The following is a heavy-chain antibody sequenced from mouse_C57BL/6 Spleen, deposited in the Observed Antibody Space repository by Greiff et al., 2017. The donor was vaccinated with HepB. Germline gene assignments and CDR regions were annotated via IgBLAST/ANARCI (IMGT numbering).Heavy chain of an antibody. J-gene: IGHJ3*01. CDR3: ARPSSGYGRFAY. V-gene: IGHV1-54*01. CDR1: GYAFTNYL. D-gene: IGHD3-2*02. CDR2: INPGSGGT. Sequence: VQLQQSGAELVRPGTSVKVSCKASGYAFTNYLIEWVKQRPGQGLEWIGVINPGSGGTNYNEKFKGKATLTADKSSSTAYMQLSSLTSEDSAVYFGARPSSGYGRFAYWGQGTLVTVSA.